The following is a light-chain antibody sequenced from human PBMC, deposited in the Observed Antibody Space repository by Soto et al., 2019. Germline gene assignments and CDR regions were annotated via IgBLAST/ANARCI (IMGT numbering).Light chain of an antibody. J-gene: IGLJ2*01. V-gene: IGLV1-47*01. CDR2: RNN. Sequence: QAVVTQPPSASGTPGQRVTISCSGSSSNIGSNYVYWYQQLPGTAPKLLLYRNNQRPSGVPDGFSGSKAGTSASLAISGLRSEDEADYYCAAWEDSLKVVLGGGT. CDR1: SSNIGSNY. CDR3: AAWEDSLKVV.